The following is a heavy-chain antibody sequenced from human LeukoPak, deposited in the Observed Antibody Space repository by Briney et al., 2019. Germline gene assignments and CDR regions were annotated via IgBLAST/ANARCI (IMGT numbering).Heavy chain of an antibody. D-gene: IGHD3-22*01. CDR1: GGSISSYY. V-gene: IGHV4-59*08. CDR2: STDNGNS. Sequence: SETLSLTCTVSGGSISSYYWSWIRQPPGKGLEWIAYSTDNGNSNYNPSLKSRVTASVDTSKNRFSLKLSSVTAADTAVYYCARHGDYSDSRTPDFDYWGQGTLVTVSS. J-gene: IGHJ4*02. CDR3: ARHGDYSDSRTPDFDY.